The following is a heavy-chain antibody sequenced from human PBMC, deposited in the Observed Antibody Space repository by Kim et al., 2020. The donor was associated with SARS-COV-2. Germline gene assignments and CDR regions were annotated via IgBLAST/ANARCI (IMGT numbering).Heavy chain of an antibody. V-gene: IGHV4-38-2*02. D-gene: IGHD3-10*01. Sequence: SETLSLTCTVSGYSISSGYYWGWIRQPPGKGLEWIGSIYHSGSTYYNPSLKSRVTISVDTSKNQFSLKLSSVTAADTAVYYCARDDFYGSGSYYNIDYWG. CDR2: IYHSGST. CDR1: GYSISSGYY. CDR3: ARDDFYGSGSYYNIDY. J-gene: IGHJ4*01.